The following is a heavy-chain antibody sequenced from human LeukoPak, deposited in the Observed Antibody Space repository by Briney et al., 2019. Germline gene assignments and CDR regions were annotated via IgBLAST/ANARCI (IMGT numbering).Heavy chain of an antibody. D-gene: IGHD3-16*01. V-gene: IGHV3-15*01. Sequence: GGSLRLSCAASGFTFSSYAMSWVRQAPGKGLEWVGRIKSETDGGTTDYAAPVKGRFTISRDDSKNTLYLQMNSLKTEDTAVYFCTTDPRGVGGALDHWGQGTLVTVSS. CDR2: IKSETDGGTT. CDR3: TTDPRGVGGALDH. CDR1: GFTFSSYA. J-gene: IGHJ4*02.